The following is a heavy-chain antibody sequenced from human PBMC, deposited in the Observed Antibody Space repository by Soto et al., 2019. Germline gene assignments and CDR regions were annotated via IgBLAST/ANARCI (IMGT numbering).Heavy chain of an antibody. V-gene: IGHV1-46*01. D-gene: IGHD4-17*01. CDR2: INPSGGST. Sequence: QVQLVQSGAEVKKTGASVKVSCKASGYAFTSYYMHWVRQAPGQGLEWMGIINPSGGSTSYAQKFQGRITMTRDTSTSTGYMELSSLSSEDTDVYYGARDVLPVTTGPDGMDVCGQGTTVTVSS. CDR3: ARDVLPVTTGPDGMDV. J-gene: IGHJ6*02. CDR1: GYAFTSYY.